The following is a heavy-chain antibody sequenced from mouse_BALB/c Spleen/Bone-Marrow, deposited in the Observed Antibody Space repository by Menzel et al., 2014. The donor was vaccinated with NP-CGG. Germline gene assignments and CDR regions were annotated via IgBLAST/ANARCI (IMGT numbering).Heavy chain of an antibody. J-gene: IGHJ2*01. V-gene: IGHV1S81*02. Sequence: QVQLKQSGAELVKPGTSVKLSCKTSGYTFTSYWMHWVKQRPGQGLEWIGEINPSNGRTNYNEKFKDKATLTVDTSSSTAYVDLSSLTSEDSAVYYCARHHRYAYYFDYWGQGTTLTVSS. CDR1: GYTFTSYW. D-gene: IGHD2-14*01. CDR2: INPSNGRT. CDR3: ARHHRYAYYFDY.